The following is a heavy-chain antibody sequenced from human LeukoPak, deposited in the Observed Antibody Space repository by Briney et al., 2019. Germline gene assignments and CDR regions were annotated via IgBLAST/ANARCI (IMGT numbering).Heavy chain of an antibody. V-gene: IGHV3-30-3*01. CDR1: GFIFSNYP. CDR3: ARDGLEDPGLHFDY. D-gene: IGHD3-9*01. CDR2: ISYDGSNK. Sequence: PGTSLRLSCAASGFIFSNYPIHWVRQAPGKGLEWVAVISYDGSNKYYADSVKGRFTISRDNSKDTLYLQMNSLTAEDTAVYYCARDGLEDPGLHFDYWGQGTLATVSS. J-gene: IGHJ4*02.